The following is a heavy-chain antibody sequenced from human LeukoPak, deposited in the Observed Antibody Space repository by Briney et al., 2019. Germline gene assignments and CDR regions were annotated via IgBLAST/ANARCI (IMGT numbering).Heavy chain of an antibody. CDR1: GYTFTSYY. J-gene: IGHJ4*02. V-gene: IGHV1-46*01. CDR2: INPSGGST. CDR3: ARDQGIAVAAAGY. D-gene: IGHD6-19*01. Sequence: ASVKVSCKASGYTFTSYYMHWVRQAPGQGLEWMGIINPSGGSTSYAQKFQGRVTMTRDTSTSTAYMELRSLRSDDTAVYYCARDQGIAVAAAGYWGQGTLVTVSS.